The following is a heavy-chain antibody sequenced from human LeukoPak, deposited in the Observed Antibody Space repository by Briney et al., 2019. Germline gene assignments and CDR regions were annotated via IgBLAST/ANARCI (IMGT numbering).Heavy chain of an antibody. V-gene: IGHV3-23*01. J-gene: IGHJ4*02. CDR3: AKMGDYDYVWGSYRYFDY. Sequence: GGSLRLSCAASGFTFSSYAMSWVRQAPGKGLEWVSAISGSGGSTYYADSVKGRSTISRDNSKNTLYLQMNSLRAEDTAVYYCAKMGDYDYVWGSYRYFDYWGQGTLVTVSS. D-gene: IGHD3-16*02. CDR1: GFTFSSYA. CDR2: ISGSGGST.